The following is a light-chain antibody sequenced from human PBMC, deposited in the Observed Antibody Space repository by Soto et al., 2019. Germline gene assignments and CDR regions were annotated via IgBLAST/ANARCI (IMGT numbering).Light chain of an antibody. Sequence: EIGMTQSPATLSVCPWERATLSCRASQSVSSDLAWYHQKPGQAPRLLIYGASTRATGVPDRFSGSESGTDFTLSISRLEPDDFVVYYCQQYRSSPFTFGQGTRLEIK. V-gene: IGKV3-20*01. J-gene: IGKJ5*01. CDR2: GAS. CDR3: QQYRSSPFT. CDR1: QSVSSD.